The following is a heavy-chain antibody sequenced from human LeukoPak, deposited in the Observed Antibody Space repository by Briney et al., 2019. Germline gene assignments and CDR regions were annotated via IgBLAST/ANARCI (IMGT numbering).Heavy chain of an antibody. CDR2: IYTSGST. CDR3: ARDRGDGYNPGDYFDY. V-gene: IGHV4-4*07. CDR1: GGSISSYH. J-gene: IGHJ4*02. D-gene: IGHD5-12*01. Sequence: SETLSLTCTVSGGSISSYHWSWIRQPAGKGLEWIGRIYTSGSTNYNPSLKSRVTMSVDTSKNQFSLKLSSVTAADTAVYYCARDRGDGYNPGDYFDYWGQGTLVTVSS.